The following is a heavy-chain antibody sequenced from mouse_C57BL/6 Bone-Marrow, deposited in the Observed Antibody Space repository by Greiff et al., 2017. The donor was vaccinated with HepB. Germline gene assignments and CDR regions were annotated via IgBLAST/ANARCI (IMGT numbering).Heavy chain of an antibody. CDR1: GFTFSDYG. D-gene: IGHD4-1*01. CDR3: ARRLGPHYYAMDY. CDR2: ISNLAYSI. Sequence: DVMLVESGGGLVQPGGSLKLSCAASGFTFSDYGMAWVRQAPRKGPEWVAFISNLAYSIYYADTVTGRFTISRENAKNTLYLEMSSRRSEDTAMYYCARRLGPHYYAMDYWGQGTSVTVSS. V-gene: IGHV5-15*04. J-gene: IGHJ4*01.